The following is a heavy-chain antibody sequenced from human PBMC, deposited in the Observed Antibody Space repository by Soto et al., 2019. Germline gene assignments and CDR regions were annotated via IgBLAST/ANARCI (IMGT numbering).Heavy chain of an antibody. CDR1: GYTFTSYD. CDR2: MNPNSGNT. D-gene: IGHD5-12*01. Sequence: ASVKVSCKASGYTFTSYDINWVRQATGQGLEWMGWMNPNSGNTGYAQKFQGRVTMTRNTSISTAYMELSSLRSEDTAVYYCASIKTIRDGYNWLMWDYYYGMDVWGQGTTVTVSS. J-gene: IGHJ6*02. V-gene: IGHV1-8*01. CDR3: ASIKTIRDGYNWLMWDYYYGMDV.